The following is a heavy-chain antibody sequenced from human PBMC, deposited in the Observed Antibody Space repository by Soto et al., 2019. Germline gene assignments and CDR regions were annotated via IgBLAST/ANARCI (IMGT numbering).Heavy chain of an antibody. Sequence: GGSLRLSCAASGITFSNYAMNWVRQAPGKGLEWVSVISGSGGDTHYADSVKGRFSISRDNSKNTLYLQMNSLRAEDTAVYYCAKDTGSMVRGVMYAFDIWGQGTMVTVSS. CDR2: ISGSGGDT. J-gene: IGHJ3*02. CDR3: AKDTGSMVRGVMYAFDI. CDR1: GITFSNYA. V-gene: IGHV3-23*01. D-gene: IGHD3-10*01.